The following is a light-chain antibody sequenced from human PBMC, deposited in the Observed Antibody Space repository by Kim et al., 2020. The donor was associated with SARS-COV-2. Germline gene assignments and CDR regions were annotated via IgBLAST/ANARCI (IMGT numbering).Light chain of an antibody. CDR1: KLGVKY. J-gene: IGLJ1*01. CDR3: QAWDSSIYV. CDR2: RDN. Sequence: SVTPVQTASITGSGDKLGVKYSSRYQRKPGQPPVLVIFRDNWRPSGIPERFSGANSGNTAILTISGTQAIDEADYYCQAWDSSIYVFGTGTKVTVL. V-gene: IGLV3-1*01.